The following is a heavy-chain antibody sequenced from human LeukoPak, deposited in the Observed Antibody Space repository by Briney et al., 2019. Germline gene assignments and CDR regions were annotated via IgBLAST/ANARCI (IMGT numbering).Heavy chain of an antibody. Sequence: SETLSLTCTVSSGSISSGSYYWSWIRQPAGKGLEWIGRIFTSGGTNYNPSLKSRVTISVDTSKNQFSLKLSSVTAADTAVYYCARDLGYSSGWSGVYFDYWGQGTLVTVSS. CDR1: SGSISSGSYY. J-gene: IGHJ4*02. CDR3: ARDLGYSSGWSGVYFDY. D-gene: IGHD6-19*01. V-gene: IGHV4-61*02. CDR2: IFTSGGT.